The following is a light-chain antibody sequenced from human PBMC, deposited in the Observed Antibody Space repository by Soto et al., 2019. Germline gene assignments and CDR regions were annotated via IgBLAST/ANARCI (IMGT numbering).Light chain of an antibody. J-gene: IGKJ4*02. CDR2: AAS. CDR3: QQRSNWPPT. Sequence: EIVLTQSPATLSLSLRERATLSCRASQSVSSYLAWYQQKPGQDPRLLIYAASTRATGIPARFSGSGSGTDFTLTISSLEPEDFAVYYCQQRSNWPPTFGGGTKVEIK. V-gene: IGKV3-11*01. CDR1: QSVSSY.